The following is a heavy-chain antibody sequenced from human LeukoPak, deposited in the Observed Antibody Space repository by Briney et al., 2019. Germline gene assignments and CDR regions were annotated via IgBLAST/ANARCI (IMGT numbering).Heavy chain of an antibody. CDR1: GASIDSANYY. CDR2: IYFSGSA. V-gene: IGHV4-39*01. J-gene: IGHJ4*02. Sequence: SETLSLTCTVSGASIDSANYYWGWIRQPPGKGLEWIGSIYFSGSAYYKSSLMSRVTISLDTSKNQFSLKLSSVTAADTVVYYCARLNFAYDTSGYLDYWGQGTLLTVSS. D-gene: IGHD3-22*01. CDR3: ARLNFAYDTSGYLDY.